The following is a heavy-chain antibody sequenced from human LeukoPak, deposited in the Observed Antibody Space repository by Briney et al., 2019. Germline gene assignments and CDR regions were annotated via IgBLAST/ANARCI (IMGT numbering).Heavy chain of an antibody. CDR2: IYCSGST. D-gene: IGHD1-26*01. Sequence: SETLSLTCTVSGGSISSYYWSWIRQPPGKGLEWIGYIYCSGSTNYNPSLKSRVTISVDTSKNQFSPKLSSVTAADTAVYYCARAYSGSYSPFDYWGQGTLVTVSS. CDR1: GGSISSYY. V-gene: IGHV4-59*01. CDR3: ARAYSGSYSPFDY. J-gene: IGHJ4*02.